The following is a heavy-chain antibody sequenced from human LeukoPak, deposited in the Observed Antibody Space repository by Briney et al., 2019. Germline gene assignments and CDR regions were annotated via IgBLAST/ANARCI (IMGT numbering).Heavy chain of an antibody. CDR1: GFTFSTYS. V-gene: IGHV3-48*04. J-gene: IGHJ4*02. CDR3: ARALGYCSSTSCYTFDY. CDR2: ISSSSTTI. D-gene: IGHD2-2*02. Sequence: GGSLRLSCAASGFTFSTYSMNWVRQAPGKGLEWISFISSSSTTIYYADSVKGRFTISRDNAKNSLYLQMNSLRAEDTAVYYCARALGYCSSTSCYTFDYWGQGTLVTVSS.